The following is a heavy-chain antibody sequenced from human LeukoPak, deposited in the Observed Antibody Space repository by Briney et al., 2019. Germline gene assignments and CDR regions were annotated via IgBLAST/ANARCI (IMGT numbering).Heavy chain of an antibody. D-gene: IGHD2-2*01. J-gene: IGHJ4*02. CDR1: GGTFSIYA. V-gene: IGHV1-69*13. CDR3: ASDLGYCSSTSCPKGGDY. CDR2: IIPIFGTA. Sequence: EASVKVSCKASGGTFSIYALSWVRHAPGQGLECMGGIIPIFGTAHYAQKFQGRVTITADESTSTAYMELSSLRSEDTAVYYCASDLGYCSSTSCPKGGDYWGQGTLVTVSS.